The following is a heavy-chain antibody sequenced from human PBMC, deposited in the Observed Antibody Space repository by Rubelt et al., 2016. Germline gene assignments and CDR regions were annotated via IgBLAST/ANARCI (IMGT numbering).Heavy chain of an antibody. Sequence: GGLVQPGGSLRLSCAASGFTFSSYWMHWVRQAPGKGLVWVSRLNSDGSSTSYADSVKGRFTISRDNSKNTLYLQMNSLRAEDTAVYYCAKDWGAYCGGDCRLSRFDPWGQGTLVTVSS. J-gene: IGHJ5*02. V-gene: IGHV3-74*01. D-gene: IGHD2-21*02. CDR1: GFTFSSYW. CDR2: LNSDGSST. CDR3: AKDWGAYCGGDCRLSRFDP.